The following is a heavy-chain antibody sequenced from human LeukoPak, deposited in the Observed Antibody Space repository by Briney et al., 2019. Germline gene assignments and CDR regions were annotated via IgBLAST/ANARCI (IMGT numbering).Heavy chain of an antibody. D-gene: IGHD2-8*02. Sequence: PGGSLRLSCAASGLTFSSYWMTWVRQAPGKGLEWVANIKQDGSEKRYVDSVKGRFTISRDNAKNSLYPQMNSLRAEDTAVYYCARGWSKFDYWGQGTLVTVSS. V-gene: IGHV3-7*03. CDR1: GLTFSSYW. CDR3: ARGWSKFDY. J-gene: IGHJ4*02. CDR2: IKQDGSEK.